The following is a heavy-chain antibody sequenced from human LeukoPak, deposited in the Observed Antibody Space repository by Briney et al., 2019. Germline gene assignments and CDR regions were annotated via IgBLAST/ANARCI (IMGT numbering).Heavy chain of an antibody. CDR3: ARGPPSGCSSTSCYLNY. CDR2: ISSSSSYI. D-gene: IGHD2-2*01. J-gene: IGHJ4*02. Sequence: GSLRLSCAASGFTFSSYSMNWVCQAPGKGLEWVSSISSSSSYIYYADSVKGRFTISRDNAKNSLYLQMNSLRAEDTAVYYCARGPPSGCSSTSCYLNYWGQGTLVTVSS. V-gene: IGHV3-21*01. CDR1: GFTFSSYS.